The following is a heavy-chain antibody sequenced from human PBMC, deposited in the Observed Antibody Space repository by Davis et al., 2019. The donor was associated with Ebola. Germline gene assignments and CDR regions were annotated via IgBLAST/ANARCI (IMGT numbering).Heavy chain of an antibody. Sequence: GESLKISCAASGFTFSSYAMHWVRQAPGKGLEWVAVISYDGSNKYYADSVKGRFTISRDNSKNTLYLQMNSLRAEDTAVYYCARGEDWDHWYFDLWGRGTLVTVSS. CDR3: ARGEDWDHWYFDL. J-gene: IGHJ2*01. CDR2: ISYDGSNK. V-gene: IGHV3-30-3*01. D-gene: IGHD3/OR15-3a*01. CDR1: GFTFSSYA.